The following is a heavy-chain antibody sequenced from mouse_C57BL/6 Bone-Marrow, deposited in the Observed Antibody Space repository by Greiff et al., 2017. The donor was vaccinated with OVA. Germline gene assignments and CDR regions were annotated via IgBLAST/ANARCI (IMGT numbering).Heavy chain of an antibody. CDR2: INYDGSST. D-gene: IGHD1-1*01. V-gene: IGHV5-16*01. Sequence: EVKVVESAGGLVQPGSSMKLSCTASGFTFSDYYMAWVRQVPEKGLEWVANINYDGSSTYYLDSLKSRFIISRDNAKNILYLQMSSLKSEDTATYYCARAGSREAMDYWGQGTSVTVSS. CDR3: ARAGSREAMDY. J-gene: IGHJ4*01. CDR1: GFTFSDYY.